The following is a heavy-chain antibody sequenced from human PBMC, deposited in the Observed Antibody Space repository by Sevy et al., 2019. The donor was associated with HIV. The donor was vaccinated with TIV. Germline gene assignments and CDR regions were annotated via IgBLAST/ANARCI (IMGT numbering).Heavy chain of an antibody. Sequence: GGSLRLSCAASGFTFSSYGMYWVRQAPGKGLEWVAVISYDGSNKYYADSVKGRFTISRDNSKNTLYLQMNSLRAEDTAVYYCANQNYDSSGYCDYWGQGTLVTVSS. CDR3: ANQNYDSSGYCDY. CDR1: GFTFSSYG. D-gene: IGHD3-22*01. J-gene: IGHJ4*02. CDR2: ISYDGSNK. V-gene: IGHV3-30*18.